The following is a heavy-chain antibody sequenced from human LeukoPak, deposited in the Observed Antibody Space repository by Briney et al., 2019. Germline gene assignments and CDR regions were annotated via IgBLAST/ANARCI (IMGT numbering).Heavy chain of an antibody. J-gene: IGHJ3*02. CDR2: IIPIFGTA. Sequence: ASVKVSCKASGYTFTSYAMHWVRQAPGQGLEWMGGIIPIFGTANYAQKFQGRVTITADESTSTAYMELSSLRSEDTAVYYCARGVVPAAMLDAFDIWGQGTMVTVSS. V-gene: IGHV1-69*13. CDR1: GYTFTSYA. D-gene: IGHD2-2*01. CDR3: ARGVVPAAMLDAFDI.